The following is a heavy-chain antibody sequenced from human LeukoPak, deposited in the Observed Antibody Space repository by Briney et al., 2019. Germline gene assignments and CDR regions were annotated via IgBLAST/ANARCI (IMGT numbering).Heavy chain of an antibody. D-gene: IGHD1-26*01. J-gene: IGHJ4*02. V-gene: IGHV4-39*07. Sequence: PSETLSLTCTVSGGSISSSSYYWGWLRQPPGTGLEWIGSIYYSGSTYYNPSLKSRVTISVDTSKNQFSLKLSSVTAADTAVYYCARDKPGIVGATVFAYWGQGTLVTVSS. CDR3: ARDKPGIVGATVFAY. CDR1: GGSISSSSYY. CDR2: IYYSGST.